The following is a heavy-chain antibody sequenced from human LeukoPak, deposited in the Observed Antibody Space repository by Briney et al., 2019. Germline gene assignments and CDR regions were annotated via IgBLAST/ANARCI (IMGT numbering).Heavy chain of an antibody. CDR3: ARDLGGAYGSGRLGY. D-gene: IGHD3-10*01. CDR1: GFTFSSYA. V-gene: IGHV3-23*01. J-gene: IGHJ4*02. Sequence: PGGSLRLSCAASGFTFSSYAMSWVRQAPGKGLEWVSAISGSGGSTYYADSVKGRFTISRDNSKNTLYLQMNSLRAEDTAVYYCARDLGGAYGSGRLGYWGQGTLVTVSS. CDR2: ISGSGGST.